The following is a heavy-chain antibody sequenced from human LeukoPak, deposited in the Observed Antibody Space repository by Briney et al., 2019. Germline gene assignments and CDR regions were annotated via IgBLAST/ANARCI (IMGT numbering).Heavy chain of an antibody. CDR3: AKPPRWQQLPRFDY. CDR1: GFTFSSYA. CDR2: ISGSCGST. Sequence: PGGSLRLSCAASGFTFSSYAMSWVRQAPGKGLEWVSAISGSCGSTYYADSVKGRFTISRDNSKNTLYLQMNSLRAEDTAVYYCAKPPRWQQLPRFDYWGQGTLVTVSS. V-gene: IGHV3-23*01. D-gene: IGHD6-13*01. J-gene: IGHJ4*02.